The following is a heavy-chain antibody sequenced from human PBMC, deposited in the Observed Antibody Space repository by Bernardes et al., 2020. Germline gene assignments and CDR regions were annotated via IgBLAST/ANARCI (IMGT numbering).Heavy chain of an antibody. CDR1: GFTFSSYS. J-gene: IGHJ6*04. D-gene: IGHD5-18*01. Sequence: GGSLRLSCAASGFTFSSYSMNWVRQAPGKGLEWVSSISSSSSYIYYADSVKGRFTISRDNAKNSLYLQMNSLSAEDTAVYYCARGFGGGNVDTAMVTVSYYYYYGMDVWGKGTTVTVSS. CDR3: ARGFGGGNVDTAMVTVSYYYYYGMDV. CDR2: ISSSSSYI. V-gene: IGHV3-21*01.